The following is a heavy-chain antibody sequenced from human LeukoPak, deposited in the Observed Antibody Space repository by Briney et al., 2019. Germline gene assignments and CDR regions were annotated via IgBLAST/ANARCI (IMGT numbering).Heavy chain of an antibody. V-gene: IGHV4-61*01. D-gene: IGHD1-26*01. CDR3: ARGLTIVGSTSFHF. J-gene: IGHJ4*02. Sequence: SETLSLTCTVSGGSVSSDNYYWSWIRQPPGKGLEWIGYIYYSGTTNYSPSLKSRVTISVDTSKNQFSLKLSSVTAADTAVYYCARGLTIVGSTSFHFWGQGALVTVSS. CDR2: IYYSGTT. CDR1: GGSVSSDNYY.